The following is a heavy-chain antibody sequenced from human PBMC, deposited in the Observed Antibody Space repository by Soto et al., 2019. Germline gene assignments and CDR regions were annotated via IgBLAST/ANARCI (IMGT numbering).Heavy chain of an antibody. CDR2: IILILGTA. CDR3: ARGHVGYGDYVDLVYAFDI. Sequence: QVQLVQSGAEVKKPGSSVKVSCNASGGTFSRYAISWVRQAPGQGLEWMGGIILILGTANYAQKLQGRVTITADESRSTAYMELSSLRSEDTAVYYCARGHVGYGDYVDLVYAFDIWGQGTMVTVSS. D-gene: IGHD4-17*01. V-gene: IGHV1-69*01. J-gene: IGHJ3*02. CDR1: GGTFSRYA.